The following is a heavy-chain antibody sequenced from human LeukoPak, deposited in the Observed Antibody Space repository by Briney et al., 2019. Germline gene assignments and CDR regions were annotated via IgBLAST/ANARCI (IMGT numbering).Heavy chain of an antibody. J-gene: IGHJ3*01. CDR1: GFTFSTSA. CDR2: LSSSSSAF. D-gene: IGHD1-26*01. Sequence: PGGSLRLSCVASGFTFSTSAMNWVRQAPGKGLEWVSYLSSSSSAFNYADSVKGRFTISRDLSKNTLYLQMNSLRAEDTAVYYCARGAQSGGYSGPFDLWGQGTLVTVSS. V-gene: IGHV3-48*01. CDR3: ARGAQSGGYSGPFDL.